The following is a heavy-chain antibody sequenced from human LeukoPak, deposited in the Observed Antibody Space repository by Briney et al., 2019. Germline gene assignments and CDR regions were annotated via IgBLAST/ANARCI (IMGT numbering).Heavy chain of an antibody. CDR3: ARANVDTYYYDSSGYY. Sequence: GGSLRLSCAASGFTFSSYWMSWVRQAPGQGLEWVANIKQDGSEKYYVDSVKGRFTISRDNAKNSLYLQMNSLRAEDTAVYYCARANVDTYYYDSSGYYWGQGTLVTVSS. D-gene: IGHD3-22*01. V-gene: IGHV3-7*03. J-gene: IGHJ4*02. CDR1: GFTFSSYW. CDR2: IKQDGSEK.